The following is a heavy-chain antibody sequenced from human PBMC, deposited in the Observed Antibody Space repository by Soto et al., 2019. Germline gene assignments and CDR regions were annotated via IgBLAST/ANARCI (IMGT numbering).Heavy chain of an antibody. CDR1: GYTFNLYG. J-gene: IGHJ4*02. D-gene: IGHD3-9*01. V-gene: IGHV1-18*04. Sequence: QVQLVQSAGEVRKPGASVKVSCKTSGYTFNLYGMTWLRQAPGQGLEWMGRISGYNGNATYAQKFKGRVVLTIDTATTTAHMELGSLSSDDTAVYYCARILQTSRAVGHWGQGTLVTVSS. CDR2: ISGYNGNA. CDR3: ARILQTSRAVGH.